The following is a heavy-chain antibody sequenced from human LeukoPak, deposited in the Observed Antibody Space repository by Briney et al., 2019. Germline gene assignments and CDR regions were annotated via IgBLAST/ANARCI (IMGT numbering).Heavy chain of an antibody. J-gene: IGHJ3*02. CDR1: GFTFSSYG. D-gene: IGHD2-15*01. CDR3: AKDDWYCSGGSCYDDAFDI. V-gene: IGHV3-30*02. CDR2: IRYDGSNK. Sequence: GGSLRLSCAASGFTFSSYGMHWVRQAPGKGLEWVAFIRYDGSNKYYADSVKGRFTISRDNSKNTLYLQMNSLRAEDTAVYYCAKDDWYCSGGSCYDDAFDIWGQGTMVTVSS.